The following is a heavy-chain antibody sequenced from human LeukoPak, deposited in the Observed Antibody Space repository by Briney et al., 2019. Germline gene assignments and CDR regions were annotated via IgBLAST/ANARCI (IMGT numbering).Heavy chain of an antibody. CDR2: ISYDGSNQ. Sequence: GGSLRLSCAASGFTFSSYAMHWGRPALGKGLEWGAVISYDGSNQYYADSVKGRFTISRDNSKNTLYLQMNSLRAEDTAVYYCARDLPPSEYYDFWSGYYSGIFDYWGQGTLVTVSS. CDR1: GFTFSSYA. CDR3: ARDLPPSEYYDFWSGYYSGIFDY. J-gene: IGHJ4*02. V-gene: IGHV3-30-3*01. D-gene: IGHD3-3*01.